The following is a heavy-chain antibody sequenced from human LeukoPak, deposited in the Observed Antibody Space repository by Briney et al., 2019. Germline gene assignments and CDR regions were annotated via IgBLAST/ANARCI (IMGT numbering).Heavy chain of an antibody. V-gene: IGHV1-69*05. CDR2: IIPIFGTA. J-gene: IGHJ4*02. Sequence: SVKVSCKASGGTFSSYAISWVRQAPGQGLEWMGGIIPIFGTANYAQKFQGRVTITTDKSTSTAYMELSSLRSEDTAVYYCASSYGSGSYYLFDYWGQGTLVTVSS. CDR3: ASSYGSGSYYLFDY. CDR1: GGTFSSYA. D-gene: IGHD3-10*01.